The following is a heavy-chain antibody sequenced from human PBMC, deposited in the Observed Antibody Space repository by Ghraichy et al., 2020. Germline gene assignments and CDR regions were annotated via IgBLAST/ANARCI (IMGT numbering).Heavy chain of an antibody. V-gene: IGHV4-31*03. D-gene: IGHD3-22*01. CDR1: GGSISSGNYY. J-gene: IGHJ4*02. Sequence: SETLSLTCTVSGGSISSGNYYWSWIRQHPGKGLEWIGYIYYTGSTYYNPSLKSRVTISLDTSKNHFSLTLSPVTAADTTMYYCAPSYDSSGYCPLGYWGQGTLATVSS. CDR2: IYYTGST. CDR3: APSYDSSGYCPLGY.